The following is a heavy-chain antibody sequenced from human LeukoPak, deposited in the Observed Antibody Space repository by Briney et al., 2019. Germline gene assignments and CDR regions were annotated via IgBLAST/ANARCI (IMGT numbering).Heavy chain of an antibody. J-gene: IGHJ5*02. CDR1: GYSISSGYY. D-gene: IGHD4-17*01. Sequence: SETLSLTCTVSGYSISSGYYWGWIRQPPGKGLEWIGSIYHSGSTYYNPSLKSRVTISVDTSKNQFSLKLSSVTAADTAVYYCARDYGDYGYWFDPWGQGTLVTVSS. CDR3: ARDYGDYGYWFDP. CDR2: IYHSGST. V-gene: IGHV4-38-2*02.